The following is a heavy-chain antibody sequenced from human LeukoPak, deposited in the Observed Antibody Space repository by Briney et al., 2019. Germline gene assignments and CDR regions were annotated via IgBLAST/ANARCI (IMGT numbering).Heavy chain of an antibody. V-gene: IGHV3-21*01. CDR1: GFTLRSYN. J-gene: IGHJ4*02. CDR2: ISTSSYYI. CDR3: ARDASGSSTGLIDS. D-gene: IGHD1-26*01. Sequence: PGGSLRLSCAASGFTLRSYNMHWVRQAPGKGLEWVSYISTSSYYIYYADSVKGRFTISRDDAKNSLFLQMNSLRAEDTAMYYCARDASGSSTGLIDSWGQGTLVTVSS.